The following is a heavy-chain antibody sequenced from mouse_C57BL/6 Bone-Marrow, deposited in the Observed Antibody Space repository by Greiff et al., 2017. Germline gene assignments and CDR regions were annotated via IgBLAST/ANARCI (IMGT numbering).Heavy chain of an antibody. CDR2: IYPRSGNT. CDR1: GYTFTSYG. J-gene: IGHJ2*01. D-gene: IGHD2-2*01. CDR3: ARKEWLRRDY. V-gene: IGHV1-81*01. Sequence: QVQLQQSGAELARPGASVKLSCKASGYTFTSYGISWVKQRTGQGLEWIGAIYPRSGNTYYNEKFKGKATLTADKSSSTAYMELRSLTSEDSAVYFYARKEWLRRDYWGQGTTLTVSS.